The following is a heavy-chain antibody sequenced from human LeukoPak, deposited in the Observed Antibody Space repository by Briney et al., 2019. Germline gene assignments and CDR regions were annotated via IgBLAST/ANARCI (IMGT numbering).Heavy chain of an antibody. Sequence: PGGSLRLSCAASGFTFSSYAMSWVRQAPGKGLEWVSAISGSGGSTYYADSVKGRFTISRDNSKNTLYLQMNSLRAEDTAVYYCAKFGYCSSTSCGVYYFDYWGQGTLVTVSS. CDR3: AKFGYCSSTSCGVYYFDY. D-gene: IGHD2-2*01. J-gene: IGHJ4*02. CDR2: ISGSGGST. V-gene: IGHV3-23*01. CDR1: GFTFSSYA.